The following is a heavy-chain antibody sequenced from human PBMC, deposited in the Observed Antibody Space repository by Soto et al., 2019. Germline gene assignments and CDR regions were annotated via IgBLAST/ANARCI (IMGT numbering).Heavy chain of an antibody. CDR2: ISAYNANA. CDR1: GYTFRNFG. J-gene: IGHJ4*01. CDR3: ARENSYFDY. V-gene: IGHV1-18*01. Sequence: QIQLLQSGAEVKKPGASVKVTCKASGYTFRNFGISWVRQAPGQGLEWMGWISAYNANANYAQKFQGRLTMTADTSTSTAYMELRSLWSDDTVVYYSARENSYFDYWGHRTLVTVSS.